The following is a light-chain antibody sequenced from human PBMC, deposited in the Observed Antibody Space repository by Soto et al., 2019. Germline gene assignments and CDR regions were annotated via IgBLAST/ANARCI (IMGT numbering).Light chain of an antibody. V-gene: IGKV1-5*01. Sequence: DIQMTQSPSTLSASVGDRVTNTCRASQSISSWLAWYQQKPGKAPKLLMYAASFLKSGVPSRFIGSGSGTEFTLTINSLQPEDFATYYCQRLNNSPLTFGGGTKVDIK. CDR2: AAS. CDR3: QRLNNSPLT. J-gene: IGKJ4*01. CDR1: QSISSW.